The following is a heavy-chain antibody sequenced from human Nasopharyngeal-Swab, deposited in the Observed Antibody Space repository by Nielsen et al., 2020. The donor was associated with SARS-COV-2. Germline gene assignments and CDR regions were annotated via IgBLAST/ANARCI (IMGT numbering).Heavy chain of an antibody. CDR3: AREGEEDDGTGWTRGGYFDL. D-gene: IGHD3/OR15-3a*01. V-gene: IGHV1-69*13. J-gene: IGHJ4*02. CDR2: IIPLFEKT. CDR1: GGTFGTYT. Sequence: SVMVSCKAPGGTFGTYTISWVRHAPGQGLEWLGGIIPLFEKTDYAQRFQGRVTFTADESTTTAYMELSSLGSEDTAVYYCAREGEEDDGTGWTRGGYFDLWGQGTQVTVTS.